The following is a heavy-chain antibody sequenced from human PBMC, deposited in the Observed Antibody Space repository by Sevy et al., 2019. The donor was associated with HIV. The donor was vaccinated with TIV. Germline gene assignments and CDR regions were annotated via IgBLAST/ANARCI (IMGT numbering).Heavy chain of an antibody. J-gene: IGHJ5*02. CDR2: FAPQYGET. Sequence: ASVKVSCKVSGYTLTKLSIHWVRQAPGKGLEWMGEFAPQYGETIYAQRFQGSLTMTEDTSPDTAFMELSSLTSEDTAIYYCTTVGLRYYSGSSSYQGDWFDPWGQGTLVTVSS. D-gene: IGHD2-15*01. CDR1: GYTLTKLS. V-gene: IGHV1-24*01. CDR3: TTVGLRYYSGSSSYQGDWFDP.